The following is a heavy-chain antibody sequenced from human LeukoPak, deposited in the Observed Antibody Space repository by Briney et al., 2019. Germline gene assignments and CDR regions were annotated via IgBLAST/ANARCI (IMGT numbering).Heavy chain of an antibody. CDR2: IYYTGST. D-gene: IGHD2-15*01. CDR1: GDPISSSSYY. J-gene: IGHJ4*02. Sequence: SETLSLTCSVSGDPISSSSYYWGWLRQPPGKGLEWIGSIYYTGSTYYNPSLKSRVTISIDTSKNQFSLKLSSVTAADTAVYFCAYLLYCSGGSCHTNSFDYWGQGTLVTVSS. V-gene: IGHV4-39*01. CDR3: AYLLYCSGGSCHTNSFDY.